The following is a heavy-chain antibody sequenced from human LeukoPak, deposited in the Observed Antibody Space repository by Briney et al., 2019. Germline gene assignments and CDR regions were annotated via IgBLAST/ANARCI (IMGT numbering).Heavy chain of an antibody. CDR2: IHHSGST. CDR1: SGSLSGYS. D-gene: IGHD4-17*01. CDR3: TRQSGTVTPIDY. Sequence: PSETLSLTCAVSSGSLSGYSWGWIRQAPGKGLDWIGEIHHSGSTTYNSSLKNRVTISLDKPKSQFSLILTSVTAADTAVYYCTRQSGTVTPIDYWGQGILVTVHS. V-gene: IGHV4-34*01. J-gene: IGHJ4*02.